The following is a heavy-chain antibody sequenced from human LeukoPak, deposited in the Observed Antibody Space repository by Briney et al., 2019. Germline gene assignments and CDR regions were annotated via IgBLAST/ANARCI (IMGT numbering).Heavy chain of an antibody. CDR3: ARERNRGVNWFDP. V-gene: IGHV1-3*01. J-gene: IGHJ5*02. Sequence: GGSLRLSCAASGFTFTSYAMHWVRQAPGQRLEWMGWINAGNGNTKYSQKFQGRVTITRDTSASTAYMELSSLRSEDTAVYYCARERNRGVNWFDPWGQGTLVTVSS. CDR2: INAGNGNT. CDR1: GFTFTSYA. D-gene: IGHD3-10*01.